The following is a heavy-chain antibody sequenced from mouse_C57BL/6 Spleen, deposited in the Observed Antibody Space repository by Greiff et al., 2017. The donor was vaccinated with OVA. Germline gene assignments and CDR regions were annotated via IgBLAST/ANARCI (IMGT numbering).Heavy chain of an antibody. V-gene: IGHV5-6*01. D-gene: IGHD4-1*02. CDR3: ARPSTGTSYYFDY. CDR1: GFTFSSYG. CDR2: ISSGGSYT. J-gene: IGHJ2*01. Sequence: EVKLVESGGDLVKPGGSLKLSCAASGFTFSSYGMSWVRQTPDKRLEWVATISSGGSYTYYPDSVKGRFTISRDNAKNTLYLQMSSLKSEDTAMYYCARPSTGTSYYFDYWGQGTTLTVSS.